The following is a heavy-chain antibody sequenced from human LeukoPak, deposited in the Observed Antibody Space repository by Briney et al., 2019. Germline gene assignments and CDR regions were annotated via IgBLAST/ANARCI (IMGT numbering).Heavy chain of an antibody. Sequence: PSETLSLTCTVSGGSIRSSYYYWSWIRQPPGKGLEWIGYIYHSGSTYYNPSLKSRVTISVDGSKNQFSLKLSSVTAADTAVYYCARVDTAMGDAFDIWGQGTMVTVSS. CDR2: IYHSGST. J-gene: IGHJ3*02. CDR1: GGSIRSSYYY. CDR3: ARVDTAMGDAFDI. D-gene: IGHD5-18*01. V-gene: IGHV4-30-2*01.